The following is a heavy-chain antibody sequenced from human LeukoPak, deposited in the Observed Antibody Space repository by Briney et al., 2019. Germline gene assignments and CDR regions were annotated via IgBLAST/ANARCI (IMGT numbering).Heavy chain of an antibody. J-gene: IGHJ3*02. V-gene: IGHV1-18*01. CDR1: GYTFTSYG. CDR2: ISAYNGNT. Sequence: ASVRVSCKASGYTFTSYGISWVRQAPGQGLEWMGWISAYNGNTNYAQKLQGRVTMTTDTSTSTAYMELRSLRSDDTAVYYCARDPTYYYGSGSYKNEAFDIWGQGTMVTVSS. CDR3: ARDPTYYYGSGSYKNEAFDI. D-gene: IGHD3-10*01.